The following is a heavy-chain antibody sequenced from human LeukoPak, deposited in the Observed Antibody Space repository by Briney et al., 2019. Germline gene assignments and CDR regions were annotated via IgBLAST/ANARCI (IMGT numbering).Heavy chain of an antibody. D-gene: IGHD6-19*01. J-gene: IGHJ4*02. CDR1: GGSIDSDY. V-gene: IGHV4-59*08. CDR2: VYYSGSA. Sequence: SETLSLTCTVSGGSIDSDYWTWIRQSPGKGLEWVGYVYYSGSATYNPSLKSRVTISVETSKNQFSLSLNSVTAPDTAVYYCARLSYTSGWYEVDYWGQGTLVTVSS. CDR3: ARLSYTSGWYEVDY.